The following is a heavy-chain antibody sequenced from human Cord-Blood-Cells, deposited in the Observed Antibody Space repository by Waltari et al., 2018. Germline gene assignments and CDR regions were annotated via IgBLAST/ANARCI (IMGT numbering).Heavy chain of an antibody. CDR2: INHSGST. Sequence: QVQLQQWGAGLLKPSATLSLTCAVYGGSFSGYYWSWIRQPPGKGLEWIGEINHSGSTNYNPSLKSRVTISVDTSKNQFSLKLSSVTAADTAVYYCARGGVVEYFQHWGQGTLVTVSS. J-gene: IGHJ1*01. D-gene: IGHD3-3*01. V-gene: IGHV4-34*01. CDR3: ARGGVVEYFQH. CDR1: GGSFSGYY.